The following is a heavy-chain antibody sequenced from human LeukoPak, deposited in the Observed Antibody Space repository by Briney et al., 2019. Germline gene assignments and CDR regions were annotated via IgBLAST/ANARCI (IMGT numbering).Heavy chain of an antibody. Sequence: VGSLRLSCAASGFTFSNAWMSWVRQAPGKGLEWVGRIKSKTDGGTTDYAAPVKGRFTISRDDSKNTLYLQMNSLKTEDTAVYYCTTDFYFSPDYYDSIGYPEALFDYWGQGTLVTVSS. CDR3: TTDFYFSPDYYDSIGYPEALFDY. J-gene: IGHJ4*02. CDR1: GFTFSNAW. CDR2: IKSKTDGGTT. V-gene: IGHV3-15*01. D-gene: IGHD3-22*01.